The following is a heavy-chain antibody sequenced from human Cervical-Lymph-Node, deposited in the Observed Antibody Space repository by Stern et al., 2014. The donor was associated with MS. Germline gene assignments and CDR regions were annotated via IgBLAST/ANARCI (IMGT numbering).Heavy chain of an antibody. CDR3: ARPRLSNYANYYYGMDV. D-gene: IGHD4-11*01. CDR1: GYTFTSYA. CDR2: INTNTGNP. V-gene: IGHV7-4-1*02. Sequence: VQLEESGSELKKPGASVKVSCKASGYTFTSYAMNWVRQAPGQGLEWMGWINTNTGNPTYAQGFTGRFVFSLDTSVSTAYLQISSLKAEDTAVYYCARPRLSNYANYYYGMDVWGQGTTVTVSS. J-gene: IGHJ6*02.